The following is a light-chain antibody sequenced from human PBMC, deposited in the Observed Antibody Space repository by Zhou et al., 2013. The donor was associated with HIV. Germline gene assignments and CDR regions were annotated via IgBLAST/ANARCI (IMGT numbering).Light chain of an antibody. CDR1: QSVTNSY. V-gene: IGKV3D-20*02. CDR2: GAS. J-gene: IGKJ5*01. CDR3: QQRSNWPRST. Sequence: EIVLTQSPGTLSLSPGERVTLSCRASQSVTNSYLAWYQQKLGQPPRLLIYGASSRATGIPDRFSGSGSGTDFTLTISSLEPEDFAVYYCQQRSNWPRSTFGQGTRLEIK.